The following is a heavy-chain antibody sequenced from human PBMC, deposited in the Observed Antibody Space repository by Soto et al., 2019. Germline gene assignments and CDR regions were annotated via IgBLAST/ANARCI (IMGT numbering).Heavy chain of an antibody. J-gene: IGHJ5*02. CDR1: GGSISSYY. Sequence: SETLSLTCTVSGGSISSYYWSWIRQPPGKGLEWIGYIYYSGSTNYNPSLKSRVTISVDTSKNQFSLKLSSVTAADTAGYCCARLPRRDGYNYWFDPWGQGTLVTVSS. CDR2: IYYSGST. D-gene: IGHD5-12*01. V-gene: IGHV4-59*01. CDR3: ARLPRRDGYNYWFDP.